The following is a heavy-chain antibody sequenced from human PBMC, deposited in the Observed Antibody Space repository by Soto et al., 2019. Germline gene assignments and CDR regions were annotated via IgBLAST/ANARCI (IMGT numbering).Heavy chain of an antibody. J-gene: IGHJ4*02. CDR2: INHSGST. Sequence: SETLSLTCAVYGGSFSAYYWSWIRQPPGKGLEWIGEINHSGSTTYNPSLKSRVTISVDRSKNQFSLKLSSVTAADTALYYCARGVGCAGVDYWGQGTLVTVSS. V-gene: IGHV4-34*01. CDR1: GGSFSAYY. D-gene: IGHD6-19*01. CDR3: ARGVGCAGVDY.